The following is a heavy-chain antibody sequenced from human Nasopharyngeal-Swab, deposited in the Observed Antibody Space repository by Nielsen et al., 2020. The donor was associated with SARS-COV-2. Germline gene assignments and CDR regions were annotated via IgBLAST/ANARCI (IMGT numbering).Heavy chain of an antibody. V-gene: IGHV3-23*01. CDR1: GFTFSSYA. D-gene: IGHD3-22*01. CDR2: ISGDSSYT. J-gene: IGHJ5*02. CDR3: AKDRISKILVPLP. Sequence: GESLKISCVASGFTFSSYAMSWVRQAPGKGLEWVSAISGDSSYTYYADSVKGRFTISRDNSKNTVSLQMNSLRAEDTAVYYCAKDRISKILVPLPWGQGTLVTVSS.